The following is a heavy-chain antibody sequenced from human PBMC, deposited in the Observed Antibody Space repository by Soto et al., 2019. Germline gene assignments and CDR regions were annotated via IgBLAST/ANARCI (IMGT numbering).Heavy chain of an antibody. CDR2: ISGSGGST. D-gene: IGHD1-1*01. V-gene: IGHV3-23*01. Sequence: GGSLRLSCAASGFTFSSYAMSWVRQAPGKGLEWVSAISGSGGSTYYADSVKGRFTISRDNSKNTLYLQMNSLRVEDTAVYYCAKPGTTYSYYYYMDVWGKGTTVTVSS. CDR1: GFTFSSYA. J-gene: IGHJ6*03. CDR3: AKPGTTYSYYYYMDV.